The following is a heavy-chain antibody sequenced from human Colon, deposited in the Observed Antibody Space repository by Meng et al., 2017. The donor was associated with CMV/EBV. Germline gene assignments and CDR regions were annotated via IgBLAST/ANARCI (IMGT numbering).Heavy chain of an antibody. CDR2: IRDGGET. CDR3: AKAIDFDS. CDR1: GFTFNTYA. Sequence: GESLKISCTASGFTFNTYALNWVRQAPGKGLEWVAGIRDGGETFYAGSVKGRFTISRDDSRNTLYLQMNSLRGEDTALYYCAKAIDFDSWGRGTLVTVSS. J-gene: IGHJ4*02. V-gene: IGHV3-23*01.